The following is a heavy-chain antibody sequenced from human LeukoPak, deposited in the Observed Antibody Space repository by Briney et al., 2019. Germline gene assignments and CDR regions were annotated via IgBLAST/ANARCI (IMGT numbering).Heavy chain of an antibody. CDR3: ARLSGFDY. Sequence: PGGSLRLSCAASGFTFNSYWMSWVRQAPGKGLEGVANIKQDGSEKYYVDAVKGRFTISRDNAKNSLYLQMNSLRAEDPAVYYCARLSGFDYRGQGTMVTVSS. D-gene: IGHD6-25*01. CDR2: IKQDGSEK. V-gene: IGHV3-7*01. J-gene: IGHJ4*02. CDR1: GFTFNSYW.